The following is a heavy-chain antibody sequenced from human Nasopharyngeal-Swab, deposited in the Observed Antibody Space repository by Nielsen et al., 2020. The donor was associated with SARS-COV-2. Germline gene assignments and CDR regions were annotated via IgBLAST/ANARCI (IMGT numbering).Heavy chain of an antibody. Sequence: GGSLRLSCVASGFTFSDYYMAFILHSPFPFLSSCPYLSPSGTSPDSADSVKGRFTISRDNANNLLYLHMNNLRDEDTAVYFCAREKGYQVLLDYYYHGLDVWGHGTAVTVSS. CDR2: LSPSGTSP. V-gene: IGHV3-11*01. D-gene: IGHD3-10*01. CDR3: AREKGYQVLLDYYYHGLDV. J-gene: IGHJ6*02. CDR1: GFTFSDYY.